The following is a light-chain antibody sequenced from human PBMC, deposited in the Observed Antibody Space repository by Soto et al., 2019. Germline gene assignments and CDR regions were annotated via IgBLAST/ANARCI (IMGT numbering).Light chain of an antibody. Sequence: ILLTQSPSSLSASVGDKVTITCRASQGIDTSLAWYQQKPGKAPKLLIYAASNFQSGVPSRFSGSGSETEFTLTIGGLQPDDFATYYCQQFNSYPITFGQGTRLEIK. V-gene: IGKV1-9*01. CDR2: AAS. CDR1: QGIDTS. J-gene: IGKJ5*01. CDR3: QQFNSYPIT.